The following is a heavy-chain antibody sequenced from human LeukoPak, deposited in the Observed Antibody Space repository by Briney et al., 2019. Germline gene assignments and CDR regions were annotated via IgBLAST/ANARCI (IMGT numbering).Heavy chain of an antibody. CDR3: ARGWRPNYYFDL. D-gene: IGHD1-7*01. CDR2: TYYRSKWYN. J-gene: IGHJ2*01. CDR1: GDSVSSNSAA. V-gene: IGHV6-1*01. Sequence: SQTLSLTCAISGDSVSSNSAACNWIRQSPPRGLEWLGRTYYRSKWYNEYAVSVKSRITIKPDTSKNQFSLHLNSATPEDTAVYYCARGWRPNYYFDLWGRGTLVTVSS.